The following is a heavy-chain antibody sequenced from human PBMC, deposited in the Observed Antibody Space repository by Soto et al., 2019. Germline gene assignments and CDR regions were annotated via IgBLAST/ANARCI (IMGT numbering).Heavy chain of an antibody. J-gene: IGHJ4*02. D-gene: IGHD6-13*01. CDR1: GFTFSSYA. CDR3: AKGGERQQLALFDY. CDR2: IWYDGSNK. V-gene: IGHV3-33*03. Sequence: PGGSLRLSCAASGFTFSSYALRCVRQAPCKGLEWVAVIWYDGSNKYYADSVKGRFTISRDKTKNTLYLQMHSLRAEDTAVYYCAKGGERQQLALFDYWGQGPLVNVSS.